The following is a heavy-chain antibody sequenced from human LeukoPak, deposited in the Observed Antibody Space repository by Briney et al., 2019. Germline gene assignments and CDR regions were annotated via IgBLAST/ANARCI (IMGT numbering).Heavy chain of an antibody. J-gene: IGHJ4*02. Sequence: PGGSLRLSCAASGFTFSSYGMHWVRQAPGKGLEWVAVIWYDGSNKYYADSVKGRFAISRDNAKNSLYLQMNSLRAEDTAVYYCARDSCSSTSCYYYWGQGTLVTVSS. CDR3: ARDSCSSTSCYYY. V-gene: IGHV3-33*01. D-gene: IGHD2-2*01. CDR2: IWYDGSNK. CDR1: GFTFSSYG.